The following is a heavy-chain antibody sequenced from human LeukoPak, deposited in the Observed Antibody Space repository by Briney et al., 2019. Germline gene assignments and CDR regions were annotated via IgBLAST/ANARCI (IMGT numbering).Heavy chain of an antibody. CDR2: IYYSGST. CDR3: ARAVRGTYSSFDY. Sequence: SETLSLTCTVSGGSINSSNYYWGRIRQPPGKGLEWIGTIYYSGSTYYNPSLKSRVTISVDTSKNQFSLKLSSVTAADTAVYYCARAVRGTYSSFDYWGQGTLVTVSS. D-gene: IGHD1-26*01. V-gene: IGHV4-39*07. J-gene: IGHJ4*02. CDR1: GGSINSSNYY.